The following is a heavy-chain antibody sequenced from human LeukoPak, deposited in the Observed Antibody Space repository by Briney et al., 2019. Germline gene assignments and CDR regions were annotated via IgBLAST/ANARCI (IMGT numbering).Heavy chain of an antibody. CDR2: IYYSGST. Sequence: SSETLSLTCTVSGGSISSYYWSWIRQPPGKGLEWIGYIYYSGSTNYNPSLKSRVTISVDTSKNQFSLKLSSVTAADTAVYYCARLSSSSTHYYYYMDVWGKGTTVTVSS. CDR1: GGSISSYY. CDR3: ARLSSSSTHYYYYMDV. V-gene: IGHV4-59*08. J-gene: IGHJ6*03. D-gene: IGHD6-6*01.